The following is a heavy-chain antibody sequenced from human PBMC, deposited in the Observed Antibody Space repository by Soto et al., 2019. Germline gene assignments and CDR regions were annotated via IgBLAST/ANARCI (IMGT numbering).Heavy chain of an antibody. CDR1: GGTFSSYA. Sequence: GASVKVSCKASGGTFSSYAISWVRQAPGQGLEWMGGIIPIFGTANYAQKFQGRVTITADKSTSTAYMELSSLRSEDTAVYYCARDRDYYDSSGYHIFNPFDCWGQGTLVTVSS. CDR2: IIPIFGTA. J-gene: IGHJ4*02. CDR3: ARDRDYYDSSGYHIFNPFDC. D-gene: IGHD3-22*01. V-gene: IGHV1-69*06.